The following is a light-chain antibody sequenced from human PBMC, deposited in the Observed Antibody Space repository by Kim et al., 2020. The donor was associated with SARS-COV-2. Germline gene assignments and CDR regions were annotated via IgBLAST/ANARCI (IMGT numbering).Light chain of an antibody. J-gene: IGKJ2*01. V-gene: IGKV1-5*03. Sequence: YASVGDRITITGRASQSISIWLAWHQQKPGKAPKVLIYKASNLGSGVPSRFSGSGSGTEFTLAISSLHPDDFATYYCQQYITYPYTFGQGTKLEI. CDR2: KAS. CDR3: QQYITYPYT. CDR1: QSISIW.